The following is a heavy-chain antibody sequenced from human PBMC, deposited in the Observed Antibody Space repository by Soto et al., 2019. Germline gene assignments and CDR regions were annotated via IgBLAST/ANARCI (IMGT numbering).Heavy chain of an antibody. CDR3: ARGGTVTTPRDYYHYGMDV. CDR1: GGTFSSYA. CDR2: IIPIFGTA. D-gene: IGHD4-17*01. J-gene: IGHJ6*02. Sequence: QVQLVQSGAEVKKPGSSVKVSCKASGGTFSSYAISWVRQAPGQGLEWMGGIIPIFGTANYAQKFQGRVTITADESTSTAYMELSSLRSEDTAVYYCARGGTVTTPRDYYHYGMDVWGQGTTVTVSS. V-gene: IGHV1-69*01.